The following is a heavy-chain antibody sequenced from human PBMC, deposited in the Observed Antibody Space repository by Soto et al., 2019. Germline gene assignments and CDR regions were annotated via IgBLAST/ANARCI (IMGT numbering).Heavy chain of an antibody. CDR3: ASTSRAAPGTGLDS. CDR1: GYSFTSYW. J-gene: IGHJ4*02. Sequence: GESLKISCQGSGYSFTSYWIGWVRPLPGKGLEWMGIIYPGDSDTRYSPSFQGQVTISADKSISTAYLQWSSLKASDSAVYYCASTSRAAPGTGLDSWGQGTLVTVSS. CDR2: IYPGDSDT. D-gene: IGHD6-25*01. V-gene: IGHV5-51*01.